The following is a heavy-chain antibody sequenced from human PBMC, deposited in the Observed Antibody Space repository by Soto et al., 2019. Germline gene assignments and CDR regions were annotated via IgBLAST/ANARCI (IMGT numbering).Heavy chain of an antibody. CDR1: GVSISNISYY. Sequence: PSETLSLTCTVSGVSISNISYYWGWIRRPPGKGLELIGTIYYSGITYYNPSLKSRVTISVDTSKNQFSLKLTSVTAADTAVYYRARHGSXWGQGTLVTVSX. V-gene: IGHV4-39*01. CDR3: ARHGSX. D-gene: IGHD3-10*01. J-gene: IGHJ4*02. CDR2: IYYSGIT.